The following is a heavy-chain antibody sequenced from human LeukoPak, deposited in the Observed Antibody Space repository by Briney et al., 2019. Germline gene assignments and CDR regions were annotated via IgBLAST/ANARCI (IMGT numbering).Heavy chain of an antibody. D-gene: IGHD5-18*01. J-gene: IGHJ4*02. CDR1: GGSFSGYY. CDR3: ARARGYSYGSRLYYFDY. CDR2: INHSGST. V-gene: IGHV4-34*01. Sequence: SETLSLTCAVYGGSFSGYYWSWFRQPPGKGLEWIGEINHSGSTNYNPSLKSRVTISVDTSKNQFSLKLSSVTAADTAVYYCARARGYSYGSRLYYFDYWGQGTLVTVSS.